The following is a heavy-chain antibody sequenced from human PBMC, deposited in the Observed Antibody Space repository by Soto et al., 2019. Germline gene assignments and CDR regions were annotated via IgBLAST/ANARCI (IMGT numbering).Heavy chain of an antibody. CDR3: ARGKAYCGGDCSNYYYYGMDI. CDR2: INAGNGNT. CDR1: GYIFTSYP. J-gene: IGHJ6*02. V-gene: IGHV1-3*01. Sequence: ASVKVSRKAFGYIFTSYPIHCVRQAPGQRLEWMGWINAGNGNTKYSQKFQGRVTITRDTSASTAYMELSSLRSEDTAVYYCARGKAYCGGDCSNYYYYGMDIWGQGTTVTVS. D-gene: IGHD2-21*02.